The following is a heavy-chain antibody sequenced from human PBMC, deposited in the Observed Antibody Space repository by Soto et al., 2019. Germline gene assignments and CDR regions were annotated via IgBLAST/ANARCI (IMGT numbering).Heavy chain of an antibody. V-gene: IGHV4-30-2*01. CDR3: ARVPVTIGYGMDV. J-gene: IGHJ6*02. CDR2: IYHSGST. Sequence: SETLSLTYTVSGDSISSDSYSWSWIRQPPGKGLEWIGYIYHSGSTDYNPSLKRRATISVDKSRNQFSLKLSSVSAADTAVYYCARVPVTIGYGMDVWGQGTTVTVSS. CDR1: GDSISSDSYS. D-gene: IGHD4-17*01.